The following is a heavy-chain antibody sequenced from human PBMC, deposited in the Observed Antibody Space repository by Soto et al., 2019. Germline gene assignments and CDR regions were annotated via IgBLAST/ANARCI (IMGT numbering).Heavy chain of an antibody. Sequence: SETLSLTCTVSGGSMSSYYWSWIRQPPGKGLEWIGYIYYSGNTNYNPSLKSRVTISVDTSKNQFSLKLSSVTAADTALYYCATASGYDYEPFDYWGQGTLVTVYS. CDR2: IYYSGNT. V-gene: IGHV4-59*01. J-gene: IGHJ4*02. CDR1: GGSMSSYY. CDR3: ATASGYDYEPFDY. D-gene: IGHD5-12*01.